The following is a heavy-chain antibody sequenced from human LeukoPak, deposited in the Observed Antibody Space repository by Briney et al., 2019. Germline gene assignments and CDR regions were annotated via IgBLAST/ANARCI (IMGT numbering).Heavy chain of an antibody. D-gene: IGHD4-17*01. CDR1: GGSISSSSYY. J-gene: IGHJ3*02. Sequence: PSETLSLTSTVSGGSISSSSYYWGWIRQPPGKGLEWIGSIYYSGSTYYNPSLKSRVTISVDTSKNQFSLKLSSVTAADTAVYYCARLTLGDYRGAFDIWGQGTMVTVSS. CDR2: IYYSGST. CDR3: ARLTLGDYRGAFDI. V-gene: IGHV4-39*01.